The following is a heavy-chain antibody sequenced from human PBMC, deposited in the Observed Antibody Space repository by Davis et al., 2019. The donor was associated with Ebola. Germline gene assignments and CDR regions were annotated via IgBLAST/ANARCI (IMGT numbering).Heavy chain of an antibody. CDR2: ISSSSSYI. V-gene: IGHV3-21*01. J-gene: IGHJ4*02. CDR3: ALTVAFGYFDY. Sequence: GESLKISCAASGFTFSSYWMSWVRQAPGKGLEWVSSISSSSSYIYYADSVKGRFTISRDNAKNTLYLQMNSLRAEDTAVHYCALTVAFGYFDYWGQGALVTVSS. D-gene: IGHD6-19*01. CDR1: GFTFSSYW.